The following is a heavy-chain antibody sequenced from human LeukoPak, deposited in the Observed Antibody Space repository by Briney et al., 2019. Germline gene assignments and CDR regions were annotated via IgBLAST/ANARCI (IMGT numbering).Heavy chain of an antibody. CDR1: GYTFTGYY. CDR2: INPNSGGT. CDR3: ARDLVTIFGVALDY. V-gene: IGHV1-2*04. J-gene: IGHJ4*02. Sequence: ASVKVSCKASGYTFTGYYMHWVRQAPGQGLEWMGWINPNSGGTNYAQKFQGWVTMTRDTSISTAYMELSRLRSDDTAVYYCARDLVTIFGVALDYWGQGTLVTVSS. D-gene: IGHD3-3*01.